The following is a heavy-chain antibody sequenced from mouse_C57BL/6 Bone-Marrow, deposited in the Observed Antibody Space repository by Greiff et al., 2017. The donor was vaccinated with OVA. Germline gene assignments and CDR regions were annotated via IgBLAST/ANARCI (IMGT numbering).Heavy chain of an antibody. CDR3: AIGDYLSYGYFDV. D-gene: IGHD2-4*01. CDR2: ITPSDSDT. J-gene: IGHJ1*03. V-gene: IGHV1-74*01. Sequence: VKLQQPGAELVKPGASVKVSCKASGYTFTSYWMHWVKQRPGQGLEWIGRITPSDSDTNYNQKFKGKATLTVAKSSSTAYMQLSSLTSVDSAVYYCAIGDYLSYGYFDVWGTGTTVTVSS. CDR1: GYTFTSYW.